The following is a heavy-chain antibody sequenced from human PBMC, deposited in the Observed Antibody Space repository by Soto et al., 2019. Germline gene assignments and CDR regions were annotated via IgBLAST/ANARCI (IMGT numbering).Heavy chain of an antibody. V-gene: IGHV4-61*01. J-gene: IGHJ4*02. CDR1: DGSVSSGSYY. CDR3: ARGSLALFDS. D-gene: IGHD3-10*01. CDR2: IYSSGTT. Sequence: PSETLSLTCTVSDGSVSSGSYYWTWIRQPPGKGLEWIGYIYSSGTTLYNPSLKSRVIISIDTSMNQFSLKLSSVTAADTAVYYCARGSLALFDSWGQGXLVTVYS.